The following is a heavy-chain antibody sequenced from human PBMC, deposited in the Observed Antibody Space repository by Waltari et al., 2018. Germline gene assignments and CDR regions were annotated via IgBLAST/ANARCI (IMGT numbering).Heavy chain of an antibody. CDR2: ISGRGDRT. CDR3: AKDRNAIFGDY. J-gene: IGHJ4*02. V-gene: IGHV3-23*01. CDR1: GSSFSTYA. D-gene: IGHD3-3*01. Sequence: EVQLLESGGDLIPPGGSLRLSCPASGSSFSTYAMSWVRQAPGKGLEWVSTISGRGDRTYYADSVKGRFTISRDNSKNTLYLQMNSLRAEDMAMYYCAKDRNAIFGDYWGQGTLVTVSS.